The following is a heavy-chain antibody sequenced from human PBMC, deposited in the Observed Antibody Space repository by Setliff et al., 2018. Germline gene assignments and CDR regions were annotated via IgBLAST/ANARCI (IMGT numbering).Heavy chain of an antibody. CDR1: GGSISSYY. Sequence: SETLSLTCTVSGGSISSYYWSWIRQPAGKGLEWIGRIYTSGSTDYNPSLKSRVTMSVGTSKNQFSLKLSSVTAADTAVYYCARVSTVTTWPYYYYMDVWGKGTTVTVSS. J-gene: IGHJ6*03. CDR2: IYTSGST. D-gene: IGHD4-4*01. V-gene: IGHV4-4*07. CDR3: ARVSTVTTWPYYYYMDV.